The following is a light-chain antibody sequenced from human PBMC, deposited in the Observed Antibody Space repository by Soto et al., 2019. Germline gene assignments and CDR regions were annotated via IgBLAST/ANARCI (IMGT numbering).Light chain of an antibody. V-gene: IGKV1-33*01. Sequence: DIPMTQSPSSLSASVGDRVTITCQATQDISNYLNWYQQKPGKAPKLLIFDASSLELEVPSRFSGSGYGTDFTFTISSLQPEDIATYYCQQYDSLPITFGQGTRLDIK. CDR3: QQYDSLPIT. CDR1: QDISNY. CDR2: DAS. J-gene: IGKJ5*01.